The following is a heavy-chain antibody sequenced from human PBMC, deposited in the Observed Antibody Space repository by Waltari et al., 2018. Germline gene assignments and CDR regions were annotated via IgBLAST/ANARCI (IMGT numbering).Heavy chain of an antibody. J-gene: IGHJ3*02. Sequence: QVQLQESGPGLVKPSETLSLTCTVSGGSISSSYWHWIRQPPGKGLEWIGYIYYSGSTNYNPSLKSRVTISVDTSKNQFSLKLSSVTAADTAVYYCARVKVGATLGAFDIWGQGTMVTVSS. D-gene: IGHD1-26*01. CDR3: ARVKVGATLGAFDI. CDR1: GGSISSSY. CDR2: IYYSGST. V-gene: IGHV4-59*01.